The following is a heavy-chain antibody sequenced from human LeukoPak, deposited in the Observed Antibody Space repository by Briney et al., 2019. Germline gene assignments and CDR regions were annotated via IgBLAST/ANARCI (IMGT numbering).Heavy chain of an antibody. CDR3: ASTIFGVVNGWFDP. CDR1: GGSISSSSYY. J-gene: IGHJ5*02. Sequence: SETLSLTCTVSGGSISSSSYYWGWIRQPPGKGLEWIGSIYYSGSTYYNPSLKSRVTISVDTSKNQFSLKLSSVTAADTAVYYCASTIFGVVNGWFDPRGQGTLVTVSS. V-gene: IGHV4-39*07. D-gene: IGHD3-3*01. CDR2: IYYSGST.